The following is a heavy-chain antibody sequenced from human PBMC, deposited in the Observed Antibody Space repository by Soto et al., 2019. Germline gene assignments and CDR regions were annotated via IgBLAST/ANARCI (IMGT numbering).Heavy chain of an antibody. Sequence: ASVKVSCKASAYTFTGYYMHWVRQAPGQGLEWMGWINPNSGGTNYAQKFQGWVTMTRDTSISTAYMELSRLRSDDTAVYYCARGEVGILTGYFPDYYGMDVWGQGTTVTVSS. V-gene: IGHV1-2*04. CDR2: INPNSGGT. CDR1: AYTFTGYY. J-gene: IGHJ6*02. D-gene: IGHD3-9*01. CDR3: ARGEVGILTGYFPDYYGMDV.